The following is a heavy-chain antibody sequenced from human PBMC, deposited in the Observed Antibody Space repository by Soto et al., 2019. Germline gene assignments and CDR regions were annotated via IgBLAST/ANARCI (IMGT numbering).Heavy chain of an antibody. CDR3: ARGQQELVADDDGFEV. CDR2: VTPVFGTT. CDR1: EGTSSSHV. J-gene: IGHJ3*01. D-gene: IGHD6-13*01. Sequence: QVILVQSGAEVKQPGSSVKVSCRASEGTSSSHVINWVRQAPGPGLEWMGGVTPVFGTTNIAQKFQGGVKIRAEESTNTPYMELSRLRSDVTAMYYCARGQQELVADDDGFEVWGQGTLVTVSS. V-gene: IGHV1-69*01.